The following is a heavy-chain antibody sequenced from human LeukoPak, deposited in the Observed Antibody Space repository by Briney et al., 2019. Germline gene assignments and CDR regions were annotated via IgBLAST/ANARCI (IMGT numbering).Heavy chain of an antibody. J-gene: IGHJ4*02. D-gene: IGHD6-19*01. CDR2: IKQDGSEK. CDR3: AREVAVAADY. Sequence: GGSLRLSCAASGFTFSNYWMSWVRQAPGKGLEWVANIKQDGSEKYYVDSVKGRFTISRDNAKNSLYLQMNSLRAEDTAVYYCAREVAVAADYWGQGTLVTVSS. V-gene: IGHV3-7*01. CDR1: GFTFSNYW.